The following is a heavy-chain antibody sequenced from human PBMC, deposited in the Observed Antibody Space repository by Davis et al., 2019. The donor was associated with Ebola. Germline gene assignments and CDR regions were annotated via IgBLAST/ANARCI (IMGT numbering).Heavy chain of an antibody. Sequence: GGSLRLSCAASGFTFSSYGMHWVRQAPGKGLEWVAVIWYDGSNKYYVDSVKGRFTISRDNAKNSLYLQMNSLRAEDTAVYYCARDVTMVQGVIASWGQGTLVTVSS. CDR3: ARDVTMVQGVIAS. CDR1: GFTFSSYG. CDR2: IWYDGSNK. J-gene: IGHJ5*02. V-gene: IGHV3-33*01. D-gene: IGHD3-10*01.